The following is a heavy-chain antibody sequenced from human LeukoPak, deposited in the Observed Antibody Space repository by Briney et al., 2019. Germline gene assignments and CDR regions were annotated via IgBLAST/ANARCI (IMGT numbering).Heavy chain of an antibody. Sequence: SETLSLTRTVSGGAISSYDGSWSGQPAGKGLQWIGPPHPSCSTTYKPPLNSRVTMPVDTPKHQFSLQLSSVTAADTAVYYCARDSGIYYFDHWGQGTLVTVSS. J-gene: IGHJ4*02. CDR1: GGAISSYD. CDR2: PHPSCST. D-gene: IGHD3-3*01. V-gene: IGHV4-4*07. CDR3: ARDSGIYYFDH.